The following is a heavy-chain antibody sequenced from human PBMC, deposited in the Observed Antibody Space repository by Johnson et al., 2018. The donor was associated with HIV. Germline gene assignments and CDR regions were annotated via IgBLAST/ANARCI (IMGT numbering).Heavy chain of an antibody. D-gene: IGHD1-26*01. CDR1: GFTFRSYA. CDR3: ARGDRSTYYRRGAFDI. J-gene: IGHJ3*02. Sequence: QMLLVESGGGVVQPGRSLRLSCAASGFTFRSYAMHWVRQAPGKGLEWVAVISYDGSDKYYADSVKGRFHISRDNSKNTLYLQMNSLRAEDTAAYSCARGDRSTYYRRGAFDIWGQGTMVTVSS. V-gene: IGHV3-30*04. CDR2: ISYDGSDK.